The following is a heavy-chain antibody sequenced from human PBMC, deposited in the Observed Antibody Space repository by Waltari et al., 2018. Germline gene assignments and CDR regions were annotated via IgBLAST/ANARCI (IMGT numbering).Heavy chain of an antibody. CDR3: ARDWGSGYVYELDY. CDR2: ITTSGTNI. Sequence: EGRLVESGGRLVKPGGSLRLSCEASGFSFSAYTMNWVRQAPGKGLEWVSSITTSGTNIYYADSVKGRFTISRDNTKNSLYLQMNSLRAEDTAVYYCARDWGSGYVYELDYWGQGTLVTVSS. D-gene: IGHD3-22*01. V-gene: IGHV3-21*01. J-gene: IGHJ4*02. CDR1: GFSFSAYT.